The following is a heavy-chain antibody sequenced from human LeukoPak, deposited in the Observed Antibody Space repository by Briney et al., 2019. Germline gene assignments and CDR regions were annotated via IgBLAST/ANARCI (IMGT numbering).Heavy chain of an antibody. D-gene: IGHD3-22*01. CDR3: ARERNSYYYDCSGYRY. V-gene: IGHV3-30*01. CDR1: GFTFDSSA. CDR2: ISYDGSNK. Sequence: GGSLRLSCAASGFTFDSSAMSWVRQAPGKGLEWVAVISYDGSNKYYADSVKGRFTISRDNSKNTLYLQMNSLRAEDTAVYYCARERNSYYYDCSGYRYWGQGTLVTVSS. J-gene: IGHJ4*02.